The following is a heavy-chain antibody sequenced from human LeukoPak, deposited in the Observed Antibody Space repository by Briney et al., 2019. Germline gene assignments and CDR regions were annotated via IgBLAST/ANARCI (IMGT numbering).Heavy chain of an antibody. CDR1: GYTFTSYE. CDR2: MNPNSGNT. CDR3: ARTNPRITIFGVVIDAPGAHDY. V-gene: IGHV1-8*01. J-gene: IGHJ4*02. D-gene: IGHD3-3*01. Sequence: ASVNVSFKASGYTFTSYEINWVRQATGQGLEWMGWMNPNSGNTGYAQKFQGRVTMTRNTSISTAYMELSSLRSEDTAVYYCARTNPRITIFGVVIDAPGAHDYWGQGTLVTVSS.